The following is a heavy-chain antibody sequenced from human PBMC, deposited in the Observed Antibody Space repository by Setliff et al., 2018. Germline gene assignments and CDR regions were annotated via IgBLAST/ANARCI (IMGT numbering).Heavy chain of an antibody. J-gene: IGHJ4*02. CDR2: IKHDGTYT. D-gene: IGHD3-3*01. CDR1: GLTFSNYW. Sequence: ETLSLSCAASGLTFSNYWMAWVRQAPGKGLEWVATIKHDGTYTYYVDSVKGRFAVSRDNTNNSMYLHMSSLRAEDTAVYFCARIFLYGTSWYFDNWGQGTLVTVSS. V-gene: IGHV3-7*03. CDR3: ARIFLYGTSWYFDN.